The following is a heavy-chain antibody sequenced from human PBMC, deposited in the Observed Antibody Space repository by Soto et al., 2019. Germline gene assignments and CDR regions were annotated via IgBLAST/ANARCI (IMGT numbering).Heavy chain of an antibody. J-gene: IGHJ6*02. Sequence: SETLSLTCAVYGGSFSGYYWSWIRQHPGKGLEWIGEINHSGSTNYNPSLKSRVTISVDTSKNQFSLKLSSVTAADTAVYYCARLVPAATRYYYGMDVWGQGTTVTVSS. CDR3: ARLVPAATRYYYGMDV. CDR1: GGSFSGYY. CDR2: INHSGST. D-gene: IGHD2-2*01. V-gene: IGHV4-34*01.